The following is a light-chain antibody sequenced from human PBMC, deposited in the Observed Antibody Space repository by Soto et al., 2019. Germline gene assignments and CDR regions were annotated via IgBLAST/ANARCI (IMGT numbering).Light chain of an antibody. J-gene: IGLJ2*01. CDR2: YDT. Sequence: SYELTQPPSVAVAPGETVRISCGGNNIGSKSLFWYQQKAGQAPLLVIYYDTNRPSGIPERFSGSNSGNTATLTISGVEVGDEADYYCQVWDLSSGHREVFGGGTKLTVL. CDR1: NIGSKS. CDR3: QVWDLSSGHREV. V-gene: IGLV3-21*04.